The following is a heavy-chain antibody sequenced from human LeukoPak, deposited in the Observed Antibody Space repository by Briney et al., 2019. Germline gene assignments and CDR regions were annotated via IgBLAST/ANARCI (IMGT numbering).Heavy chain of an antibody. CDR3: AKSGHCSTTSCYQADAFDI. Sequence: GGSLRLSCAASGFTFSSYGMHWDRQAPGKGLEWVAFIRYDGSNKYYADSVKGRFTISRDNSKNTLYLQMNSLRAEDTAVYYCAKSGHCSTTSCYQADAFDISRQGTMVTVSS. D-gene: IGHD2-2*01. CDR2: IRYDGSNK. V-gene: IGHV3-30*02. CDR1: GFTFSSYG. J-gene: IGHJ3*02.